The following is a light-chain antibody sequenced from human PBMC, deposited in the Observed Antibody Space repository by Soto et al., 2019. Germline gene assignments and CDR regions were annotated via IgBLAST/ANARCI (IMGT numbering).Light chain of an antibody. V-gene: IGKV1-5*03. CDR2: KAS. CDR3: QQYNVFSPYT. Sequence: DIQMTQSPSILSASVGDRVTITCRASQSVSRSLAWYQQKPGKAPTLLIYKASTLSRGVPSRFSGGGIGTEFTLTINSLQPDDFATYYCQQYNVFSPYTFGQGTKLEI. CDR1: QSVSRS. J-gene: IGKJ2*01.